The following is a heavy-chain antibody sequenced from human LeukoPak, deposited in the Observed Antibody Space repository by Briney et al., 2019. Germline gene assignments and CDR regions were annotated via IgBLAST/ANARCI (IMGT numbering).Heavy chain of an antibody. J-gene: IGHJ4*02. V-gene: IGHV3-9*01. Sequence: GGSLRLSCGASGFTFDDYAMHWVRHAPGKGLEWVSGISWNSGSIGYADSVKGRFTISRDNAKNSLYLQMNSLRAEDTALYYCAKDSSSWYYFDYWGQGTLVTVSS. D-gene: IGHD6-13*01. CDR3: AKDSSSWYYFDY. CDR1: GFTFDDYA. CDR2: ISWNSGSI.